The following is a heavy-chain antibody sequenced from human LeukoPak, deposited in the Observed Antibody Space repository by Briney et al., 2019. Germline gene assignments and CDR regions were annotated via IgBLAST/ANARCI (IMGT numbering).Heavy chain of an antibody. CDR1: GYTFTSYY. CDR3: ARDGWELNFDY. CDR2: ISAYNGNT. V-gene: IGHV1-18*04. J-gene: IGHJ4*02. D-gene: IGHD1-26*01. Sequence: ASVKVSCKASGYTFTSYYMHWVRQAPGQGLEWMGWISAYNGNTNYAQKLQGRVTMTTDTSTSTAYMELRSLRSDDTAVYYCARDGWELNFDYWGQGTLVTVSS.